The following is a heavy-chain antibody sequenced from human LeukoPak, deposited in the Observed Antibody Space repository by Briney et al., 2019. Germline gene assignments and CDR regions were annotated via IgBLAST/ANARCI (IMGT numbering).Heavy chain of an antibody. Sequence: SETLSLTCAVYGGSFTGYYWSWIRLPLGEGLEWIGEIHPNGRTNYNPSLKSRVATSVDASKNEFSLKLSSVPAADTAVYYCARGRRELIGERLYYYYMDVWGKGTTVTVSS. CDR2: IHPNGRT. D-gene: IGHD1-26*01. CDR3: ARGRRELIGERLYYYYMDV. J-gene: IGHJ6*03. V-gene: IGHV4-34*01. CDR1: GGSFTGYY.